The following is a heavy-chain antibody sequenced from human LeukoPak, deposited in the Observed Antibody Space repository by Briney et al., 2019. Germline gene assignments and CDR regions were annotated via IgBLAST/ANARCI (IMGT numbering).Heavy chain of an antibody. D-gene: IGHD6-6*01. Sequence: PGGSLRLSCAASGFTFDDYAMHWIRQAPGKGLESVSGINWNGGKIGYADSVKGRFTISRDSAKSSLYLQMSTLRAEDMAFYYCAKALSSSFTGSSWEYWGQGTLVTVSS. CDR2: INWNGGKI. J-gene: IGHJ4*02. CDR3: AKALSSSFTGSSWEY. CDR1: GFTFDDYA. V-gene: IGHV3-9*03.